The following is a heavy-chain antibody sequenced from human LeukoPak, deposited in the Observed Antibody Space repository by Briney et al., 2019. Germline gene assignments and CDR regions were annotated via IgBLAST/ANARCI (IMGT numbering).Heavy chain of an antibody. J-gene: IGHJ4*02. Sequence: PGGSLRLSCAASGFTFSSYAMSWVRQAPGKGLEWVSAISGSGGSTYYADSVKGQFTISRDNSKNTLYLQMNSLRAEDTAVYYRAKGGYCSGGSCYSFGPNYWGQGTLVTVSS. CDR1: GFTFSSYA. D-gene: IGHD2-15*01. CDR2: ISGSGGST. V-gene: IGHV3-23*01. CDR3: AKGGYCSGGSCYSFGPNY.